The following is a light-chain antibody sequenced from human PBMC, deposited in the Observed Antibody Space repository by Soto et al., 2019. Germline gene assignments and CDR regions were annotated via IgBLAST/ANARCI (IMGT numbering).Light chain of an antibody. V-gene: IGKV3-11*01. Sequence: EILLTHSPATLSLSPGERATLSCRAIQSVSSYLAWYQQQPRQAPRLLIYDAFNRATGIPDRFSGSGSGTDFTLTICSREPEDFGVYWCQQCSNLHLTCGGGTKVEIK. CDR2: DAF. CDR3: QQCSNLHLT. J-gene: IGKJ4*01. CDR1: QSVSSY.